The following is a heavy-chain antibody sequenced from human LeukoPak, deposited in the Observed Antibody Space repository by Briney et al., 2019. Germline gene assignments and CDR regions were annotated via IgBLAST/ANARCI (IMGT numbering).Heavy chain of an antibody. CDR2: IIPIFGTA. J-gene: IGHJ4*02. CDR3: ARNPLSSGPFDY. V-gene: IGHV1-69*05. CDR1: GGTFSSYA. Sequence: SVQVSCKASGGTFSSYAISWVRQAPGQGLAWMGGIIPIFGTANYAQKFQGRVTITTDESTSTAYMELSSLRSEDTAVYYCARNPLSSGPFDYWGQGTLVTVSS. D-gene: IGHD3-22*01.